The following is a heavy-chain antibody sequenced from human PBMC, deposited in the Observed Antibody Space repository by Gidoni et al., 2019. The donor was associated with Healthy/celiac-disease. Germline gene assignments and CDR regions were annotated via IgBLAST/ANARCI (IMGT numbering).Heavy chain of an antibody. CDR3: AREPDYIWGSYRHLGYFDY. J-gene: IGHJ4*02. Sequence: QVQLQESGPGLVKPSGTLSLTCAFSGGSISSGNWWSWVRQPPGKGLEWIGEIYHSGSTNYNPSLKSRVTISVDKSKNQFSLKLSSVTAADTAVYYCAREPDYIWGSYRHLGYFDYWGQGTLVTVSS. V-gene: IGHV4-4*02. CDR1: GGSISSGNW. D-gene: IGHD3-16*02. CDR2: IYHSGST.